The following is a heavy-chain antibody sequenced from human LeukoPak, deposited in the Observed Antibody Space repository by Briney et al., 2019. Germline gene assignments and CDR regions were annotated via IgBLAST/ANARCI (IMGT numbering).Heavy chain of an antibody. CDR3: ARDQGSSNTAIIDY. V-gene: IGHV1-18*01. Sequence: ASVKVSCKASGYTFTSYGISWVRQAPGQGLEWMGWISAYNGNTNYAQKLQGRVTMTTDTSTSTAYMELRSLRSDDTAVYCCARDQGSSNTAIIDYWGQGTLVTVSS. CDR1: GYTFTSYG. D-gene: IGHD5-18*01. J-gene: IGHJ4*02. CDR2: ISAYNGNT.